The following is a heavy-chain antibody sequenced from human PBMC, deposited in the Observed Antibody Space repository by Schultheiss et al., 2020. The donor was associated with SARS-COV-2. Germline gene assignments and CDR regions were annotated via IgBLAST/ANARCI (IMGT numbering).Heavy chain of an antibody. CDR2: IYSGGST. V-gene: IGHV3-NL1*01. J-gene: IGHJ6*02. Sequence: GGSLRLSCAASGFTFSSYAMHWVRQAPGKGPEWVAVIYSGGSTYYADSVKGRFTISRDNSKNTLYLQMNSLRAEDTAVYYCARGIGRPYSRDYYYGMDVWGQGTTVTVSS. D-gene: IGHD3-3*02. CDR3: ARGIGRPYSRDYYYGMDV. CDR1: GFTFSSYA.